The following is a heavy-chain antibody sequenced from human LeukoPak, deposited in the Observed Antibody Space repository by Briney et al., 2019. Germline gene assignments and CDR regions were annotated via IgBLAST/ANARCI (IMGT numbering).Heavy chain of an antibody. CDR2: IKQDGSDK. D-gene: IGHD3-22*01. CDR1: GFTFSNYW. V-gene: IGHV3-7*03. J-gene: IGHJ4*02. CDR3: TTERPMIVVVTAFDY. Sequence: GGSLRLSCAASGFTFSNYWMSWVRQSPGKGLEWVANIKQDGSDKYYVDSVKGRFTISRDNAKKSLYLQMNSLKTEDTAVYYCTTERPMIVVVTAFDYWGQGTLVTVSS.